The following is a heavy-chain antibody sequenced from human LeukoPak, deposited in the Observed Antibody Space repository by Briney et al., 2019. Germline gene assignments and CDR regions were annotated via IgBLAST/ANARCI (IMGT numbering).Heavy chain of an antibody. CDR3: AKIEVGRFDP. V-gene: IGHV4-59*11. CDR2: IYDRGST. Sequence: SETLSLTCTVTGASISSHYWCWIRQTPGAGLEWIGDIYDRGSTTYNPSLKSRVSISVDTSRNQFSLNLRSVTAADTAVYYCAKIEVGRFDPWGQGTLVTVSS. D-gene: IGHD1-26*01. CDR1: GASISSHY. J-gene: IGHJ5*02.